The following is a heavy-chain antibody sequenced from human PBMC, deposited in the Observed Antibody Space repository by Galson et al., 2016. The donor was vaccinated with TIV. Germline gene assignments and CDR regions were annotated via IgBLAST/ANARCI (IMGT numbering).Heavy chain of an antibody. CDR1: GFRFINYA. D-gene: IGHD2-15*01. V-gene: IGHV3-23*01. J-gene: IGHJ4*02. Sequence: SLRLSCAASGFRFINYAVSWVRQAPGKGLQWVSGMDSSGVATYTADSVQGRVTIARDNSKNTLYLEMNSLRAEDTAVYYCATDPSFTYHFDSRGYYFDDWGQGTLVTVSS. CDR2: MDSSGVAT. CDR3: ATDPSFTYHFDSRGYYFDD.